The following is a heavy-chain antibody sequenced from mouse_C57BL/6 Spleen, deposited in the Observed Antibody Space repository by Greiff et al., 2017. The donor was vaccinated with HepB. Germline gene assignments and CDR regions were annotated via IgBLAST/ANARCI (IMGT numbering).Heavy chain of an antibody. D-gene: IGHD1-1*01. J-gene: IGHJ2*01. CDR3: AREFHYYGSSRLYFDY. CDR2: IDPSDSYT. Sequence: QVQLQQSGAELVMPGASVKLSCKASGYTFTSYWMHWVKQRPGQGLEWIGEIDPSDSYTNYNQKFKGKSTLTVDKSSSTAYMQLSSLTSEDSAVYYCAREFHYYGSSRLYFDYWGQGTTLTVSS. CDR1: GYTFTSYW. V-gene: IGHV1-69*01.